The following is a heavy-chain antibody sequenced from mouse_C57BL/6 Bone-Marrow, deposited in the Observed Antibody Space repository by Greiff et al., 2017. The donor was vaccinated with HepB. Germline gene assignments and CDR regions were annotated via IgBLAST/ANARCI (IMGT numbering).Heavy chain of an antibody. CDR1: GYTFTSYG. CDR2: IYPRSGNT. D-gene: IGHD1-1*01. V-gene: IGHV1-81*01. J-gene: IGHJ4*01. CDR3: ARRGAYYYGSRLFYAMDY. Sequence: VQLQESGAELARPGASVKLSCKASGYTFTSYGISWVKQRTGQGLEWIGEIYPRSGNTYYNEKFKGKATLTADKSSSTAYMELPSLTSEDSAVYFCARRGAYYYGSRLFYAMDYWGQGTSVTVSS.